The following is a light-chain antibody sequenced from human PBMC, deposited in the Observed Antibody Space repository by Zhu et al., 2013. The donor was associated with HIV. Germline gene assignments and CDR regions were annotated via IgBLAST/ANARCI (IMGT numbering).Light chain of an antibody. V-gene: IGKV1-5*01. CDR2: AAS. J-gene: IGKJ1*01. CDR1: QTISAW. Sequence: DIQMTQSPPTLSASVGDRVSITCRASQTISAWLAWYQQKPGQAPRLLIYAASSRGTGIPDRFSGSGSGTDFTLTISSLQPDDFVSYFCLHYGGNSQWTFGQGTKVDFK. CDR3: LHYGGNSQWT.